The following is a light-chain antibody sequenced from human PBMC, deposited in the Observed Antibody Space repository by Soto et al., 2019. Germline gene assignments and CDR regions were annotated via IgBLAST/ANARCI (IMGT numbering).Light chain of an antibody. J-gene: IGLJ1*01. CDR3: QSYDSSLRGDV. CDR1: SSNIGTGYA. V-gene: IGLV1-40*01. Sequence: QSVLTQPPSVSGAPGQRVTISCTGSSSNIGTGYAVHWYQQFPGTVPKLLIYGNNNRPSGVPDRFSASRSGTSTSLAITGRQAEDEADYYCQSYDSSLRGDVFGTGTKLTVL. CDR2: GNN.